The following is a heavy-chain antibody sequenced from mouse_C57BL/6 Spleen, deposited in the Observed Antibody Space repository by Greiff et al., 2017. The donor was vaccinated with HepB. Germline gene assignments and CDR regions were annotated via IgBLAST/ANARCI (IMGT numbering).Heavy chain of an antibody. V-gene: IGHV1-64*01. Sequence: VQLQQSGAELVKPGASVKLSCKASGYTFTSYWMHWVKQRPGQGLEWIGMIYPNSGSTNYNEKFKSKATLTVDKSSSTAYMQLSSLTSEDSAVYCGARATDCDYDEGDYWGQGTTLTVSS. J-gene: IGHJ2*01. CDR2: IYPNSGST. CDR3: ARATDCDYDEGDY. D-gene: IGHD2-4*01. CDR1: GYTFTSYW.